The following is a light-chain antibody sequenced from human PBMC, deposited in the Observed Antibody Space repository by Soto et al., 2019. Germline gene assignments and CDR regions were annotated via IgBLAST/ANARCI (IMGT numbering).Light chain of an antibody. J-gene: IGLJ2*01. CDR3: QTWGTGIHV. V-gene: IGLV4-69*01. CDR2: LNSDGRH. Sequence: QPVLTQSPSASASLGASVKITCTLSSGHSTYAIAWHQQQPEKGPRYLMKLNSDGRHSKGDGIPDRFSGSSSGAERYLTISSLQSEDEADYYCQTWGTGIHVFGGGTKLTV. CDR1: SGHSTYA.